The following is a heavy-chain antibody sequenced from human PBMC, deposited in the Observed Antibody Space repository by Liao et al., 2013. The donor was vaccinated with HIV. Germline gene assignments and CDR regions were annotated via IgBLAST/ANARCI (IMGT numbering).Heavy chain of an antibody. CDR2: IFYSGGT. V-gene: IGHV4-59*01. CDR3: ARARDTGNSWYFDL. J-gene: IGHJ2*01. CDR1: GGSITDSY. D-gene: IGHD5-18*01. Sequence: QVQLQESGPGLVKPSETLSLTCSVSGGSITDSYWSWIRQSPGKGLEWIGYIFYSGGTNSNPSLRSRGTMSVDTSKNQFSLKLSSVTAADTAVYYCARARDTGNSWYFDLWGRGTLVTVSS.